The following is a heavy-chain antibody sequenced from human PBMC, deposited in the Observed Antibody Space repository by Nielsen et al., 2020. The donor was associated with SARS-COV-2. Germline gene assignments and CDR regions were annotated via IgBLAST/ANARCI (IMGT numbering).Heavy chain of an antibody. Sequence: GESLKISCAASGFTFSSYAMSWVRQAPGKGLEWVSAISGSGGSTYYADSVKGRFTISRDNSKNTLYLQMNSLRAKDTAVYYCAKNLHMIVVVTPLDYWGQGTLVTVSS. V-gene: IGHV3-23*01. CDR2: ISGSGGST. CDR3: AKNLHMIVVVTPLDY. CDR1: GFTFSSYA. D-gene: IGHD3-22*01. J-gene: IGHJ4*02.